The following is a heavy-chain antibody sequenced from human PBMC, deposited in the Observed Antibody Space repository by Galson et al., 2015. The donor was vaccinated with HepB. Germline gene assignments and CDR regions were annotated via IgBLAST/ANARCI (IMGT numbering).Heavy chain of an antibody. CDR2: INPSGGST. CDR3: ARELVVDSGSLGFDY. Sequence: QSGAEVKKPGASVKVSCKASGYTFTSYYMHWVRQAPGQGLEWMGIINPSGGSTSYAQKFQGRVTMTRDTSTSTVYMELSSLRSEDTAVYYCARELVVDSGSLGFDYWGQGTLVTVSS. J-gene: IGHJ4*02. D-gene: IGHD1-26*01. CDR1: GYTFTSYY. V-gene: IGHV1-46*01.